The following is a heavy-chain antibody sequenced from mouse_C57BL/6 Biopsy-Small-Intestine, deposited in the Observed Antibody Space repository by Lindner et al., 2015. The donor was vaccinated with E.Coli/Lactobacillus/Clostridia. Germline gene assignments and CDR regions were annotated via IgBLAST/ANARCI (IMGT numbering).Heavy chain of an antibody. Sequence: SVKVSCKASGYTFTSYIMHWVRQAPGQRLEWMGGINAGNGNTKYSQKFQGRVTITRDTSASTAYMELSSLRSEDTAMYYCARERSVWDTFDYWGQGTLVTVSS. V-gene: IGHV1-4*01. CDR2: INAGNGNT. J-gene: IGHJ4*01. CDR3: ARERSVWDTFDY. D-gene: IGHD4-1*01. CDR1: GYTFTSYI.